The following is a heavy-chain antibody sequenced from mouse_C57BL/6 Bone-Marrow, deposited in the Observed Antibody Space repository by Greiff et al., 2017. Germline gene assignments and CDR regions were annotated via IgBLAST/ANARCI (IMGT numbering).Heavy chain of an antibody. D-gene: IGHD1-1*01. CDR3: ARITTVVAEGYAMDY. V-gene: IGHV1-62-3*01. Sequence: VQLQQPGAELVKPGASVKLSCKASGYTFTSYWMHWVKQRPGRGLEWIGRIDPNSGSTNYNEKFKSKATLTVDKSSSTAYMQLSSLTSEDSAVXYCARITTVVAEGYAMDYWGQGTSVTVSS. J-gene: IGHJ4*01. CDR2: IDPNSGST. CDR1: GYTFTSYW.